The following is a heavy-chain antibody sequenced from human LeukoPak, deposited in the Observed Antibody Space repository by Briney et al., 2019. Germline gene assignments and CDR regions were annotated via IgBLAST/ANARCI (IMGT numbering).Heavy chain of an antibody. D-gene: IGHD2-15*01. CDR3: ARQLGYCSDGTCYFDY. CDR2: VSTSGDST. CDR1: GFTFSSYA. V-gene: IGHV3-23*01. J-gene: IGHJ4*02. Sequence: PGGSLRLSCAASGFTFSSYAMSWVRQAPGKGLEWVSAVSTSGDSTYSADSVEGRFTISRDNSKDTLYLQMSSLRAEDTAIYYCARQLGYCSDGTCYFDYWGQGTLVTVSS.